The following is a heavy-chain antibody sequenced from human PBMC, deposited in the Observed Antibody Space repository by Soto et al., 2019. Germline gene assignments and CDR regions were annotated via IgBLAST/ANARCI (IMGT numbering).Heavy chain of an antibody. CDR1: GASINKRAFY. V-gene: IGHV4-39*01. CDR2: INYNGTT. CDR3: ARRSNWTGRNWFDP. J-gene: IGHJ5*02. Sequence: QLQLQESGPGLVKPSETLSLTCTVSGASINKRAFYWDWIRQSPGKGLEWIGSINYNGTTDYSPSLKSRVTLSIDTSNNHLSLKVRSVTAADTAVYFCARRSNWTGRNWFDPWGQGTLVTVSS. D-gene: IGHD1-1*01.